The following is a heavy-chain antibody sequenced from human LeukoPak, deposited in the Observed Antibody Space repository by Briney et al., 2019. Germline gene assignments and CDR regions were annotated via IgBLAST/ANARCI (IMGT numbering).Heavy chain of an antibody. V-gene: IGHV1-46*01. CDR1: GYTFTSYG. CDR2: INPSGGST. CDR3: ARRGIAVAGYYYYYYMDV. Sequence: GASVKVSCKASGYTFTSYGISWVRQAPGQGLEWMGIINPSGGSTSYAQKFQGRVTMTRDMSTSTVYMELSSLRSEDTAVYYCARRGIAVAGYYYYYYMDVWGKGTTVTVSS. J-gene: IGHJ6*03. D-gene: IGHD6-19*01.